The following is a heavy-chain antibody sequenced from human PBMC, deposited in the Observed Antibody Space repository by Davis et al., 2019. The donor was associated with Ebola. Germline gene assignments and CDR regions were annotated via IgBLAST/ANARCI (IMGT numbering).Heavy chain of an antibody. V-gene: IGHV4-4*02. CDR2: ISQSGST. CDR1: GDSISSSNW. CDR3: ARDGDS. J-gene: IGHJ4*02. Sequence: GSLRLSCAVSGDSISSSNWWSWVRQPPGKGLEWIGEISQSGSTNYNPSLKSRVTISVDKSKNQFSLKLSSVTAADTAVYYCARDGDSWGQGTLVTVSS.